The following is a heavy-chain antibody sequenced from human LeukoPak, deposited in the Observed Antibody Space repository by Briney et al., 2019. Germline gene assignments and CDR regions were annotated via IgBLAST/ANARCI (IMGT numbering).Heavy chain of an antibody. CDR1: GFAFGSYA. D-gene: IGHD3-3*01. Sequence: GGSLRLSCTASGFAFGSYAMAWVRQAPGKGLEGVAAIGSDYDRVHEDSVKGRFTISRDNSKRTLYLQMDNLRPEATAVFFCAKSAGVANIYFDCWGQGALVTVSS. J-gene: IGHJ4*02. CDR3: AKSAGVANIYFDC. CDR2: IGSDYDR. V-gene: IGHV3-23*01.